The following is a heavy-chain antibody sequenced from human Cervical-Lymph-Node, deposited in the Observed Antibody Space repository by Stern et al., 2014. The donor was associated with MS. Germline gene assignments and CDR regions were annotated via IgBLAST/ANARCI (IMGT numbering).Heavy chain of an antibody. J-gene: IGHJ5*02. CDR1: GGTFSSSG. Sequence: VQLVDSGSEVKKPGSSVRVSCKASGGTFSSSGISWVRQAPGQGLEWMGRIIPILRITNHAQKFHGRVTITADKSTSTAYMELSSLRSEDTAVYYCATLGVTTGDFDPWGQGTLVTVSS. D-gene: IGHD4-17*01. V-gene: IGHV1-69*09. CDR3: ATLGVTTGDFDP. CDR2: IIPILRIT.